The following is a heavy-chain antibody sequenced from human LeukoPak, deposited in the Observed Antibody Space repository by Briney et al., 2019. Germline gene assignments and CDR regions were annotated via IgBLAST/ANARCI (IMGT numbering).Heavy chain of an antibody. D-gene: IGHD3-10*01. V-gene: IGHV3-23*01. CDR3: ASILLWYVYDY. CDR2: ISADSATT. Sequence: GGSLRLSCAASGFNFGSYSMTWVRQAPGKGLEWVSVISADSATTFYADSVKGRFTISRDNAKNSLYLQMNSLRAEDTAVYYCASILLWYVYDYWGQGTLVTVSS. CDR1: GFNFGSYS. J-gene: IGHJ4*02.